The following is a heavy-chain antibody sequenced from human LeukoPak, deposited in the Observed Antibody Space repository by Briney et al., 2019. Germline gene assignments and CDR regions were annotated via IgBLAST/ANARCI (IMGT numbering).Heavy chain of an antibody. CDR1: GYSFTSYW. CDR3: ARRDSSSSGYFDY. D-gene: IGHD6-6*01. Sequence: GESLKISCKGSGYSFTSYWIGWGRQMPGKGLEWMGIMYPGDSDTRYRPSFQGQVTISADKSISTAYLQWSSLKASDTAMYYCARRDSSSSGYFDYWGQGTLVTVSS. V-gene: IGHV5-51*01. J-gene: IGHJ4*02. CDR2: MYPGDSDT.